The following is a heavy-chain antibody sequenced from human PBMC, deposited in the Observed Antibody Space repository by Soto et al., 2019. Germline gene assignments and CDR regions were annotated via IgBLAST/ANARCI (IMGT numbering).Heavy chain of an antibody. CDR3: ARAHGSTWYNWFDA. CDR1: GGAFSSYA. CDR2: IIRLFSTT. D-gene: IGHD1-26*01. Sequence: SVQVYCKAYGGAFSSYAISLVRQAPGRGLEWMERIIRLFSTTNYAQEFRGRVTVTADESTSTVYMEVGSVGFEDTSVYYCARAHGSTWYNWFDAWGQGTMVTVSS. V-gene: IGHV1-69*13. J-gene: IGHJ5*02.